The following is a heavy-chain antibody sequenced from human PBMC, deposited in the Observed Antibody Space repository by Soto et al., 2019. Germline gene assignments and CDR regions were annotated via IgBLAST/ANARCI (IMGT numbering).Heavy chain of an antibody. V-gene: IGHV3-30*18. Sequence: PGGSLRLSCAASGFTFSSYGMHWVRQAPGKGLEWVAVISYDGSNKYYADSVKGRFTISRDNSKNTLYLQMNSLRAEDTAVYYCAKDRDGLLSHDAFDIWGQGTMVTVSS. CDR3: AKDRDGLLSHDAFDI. CDR2: ISYDGSNK. D-gene: IGHD5-18*01. J-gene: IGHJ3*02. CDR1: GFTFSSYG.